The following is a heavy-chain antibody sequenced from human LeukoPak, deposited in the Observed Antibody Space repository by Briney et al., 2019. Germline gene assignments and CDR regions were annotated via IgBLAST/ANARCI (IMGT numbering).Heavy chain of an antibody. Sequence: GASVKVSCKASGYTFTSYGISWVRQAPGQGLEWMGWISAYNGNTNYAQKLQGRVTMTTDTSTSTAYMELRSLRSDDTAVYYCARDSRYYYGSGREDFYYYGMDVWGQGTTVTVSS. CDR1: GYTFTSYG. J-gene: IGHJ6*02. V-gene: IGHV1-18*01. CDR3: ARDSRYYYGSGREDFYYYGMDV. D-gene: IGHD3-10*01. CDR2: ISAYNGNT.